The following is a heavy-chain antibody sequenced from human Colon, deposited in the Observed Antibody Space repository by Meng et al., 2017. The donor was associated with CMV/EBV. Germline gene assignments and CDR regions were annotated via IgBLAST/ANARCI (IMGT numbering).Heavy chain of an antibody. CDR2: IYYSGST. J-gene: IGHJ6*02. D-gene: IGHD3-10*01. Sequence: SETLSLTCTVSGGSISSSSYYWGWIRQPPGKGLEWIGSIYYSGSTNYNPSLKSRVTISVDTSKNQFSLKLSSVTAADTAVYYCARDLGYGSGSSGPGVDVWGQGTTVTVSS. V-gene: IGHV4-39*07. CDR3: ARDLGYGSGSSGPGVDV. CDR1: GGSISSSSYY.